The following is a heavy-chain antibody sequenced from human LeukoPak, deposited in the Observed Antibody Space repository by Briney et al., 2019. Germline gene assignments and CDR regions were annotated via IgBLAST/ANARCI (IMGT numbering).Heavy chain of an antibody. J-gene: IGHJ4*02. CDR2: IYHSGST. D-gene: IGHD5-18*01. V-gene: IGHV4-59*12. CDR1: GGSISSYY. CDR3: ARDNGYSYGYDY. Sequence: SETLSLTCTVSGGSISSYYWSWIRQPPGKGLEWIGYIYHSGSTYYNPSLKSRVTISVDRSKNQFSLKLSSVTAADTAVYYCARDNGYSYGYDYWGQGTLVTVSS.